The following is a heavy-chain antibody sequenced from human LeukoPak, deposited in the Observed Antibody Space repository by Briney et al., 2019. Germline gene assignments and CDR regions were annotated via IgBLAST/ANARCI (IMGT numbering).Heavy chain of an antibody. V-gene: IGHV3-48*03. CDR3: ARAWGGCSSTSCPIGY. D-gene: IGHD2-2*01. CDR2: ISSSGSTI. Sequence: GGSLRLSCAASGFTFSSYEMNWVRQAPGKGLEWVSYISSSGSTIYYADSVKGRFTISRDNAKNSLYLQMNSLRAEDTAVYYCARAWGGCSSTSCPIGYWGQGTLVTVSS. CDR1: GFTFSSYE. J-gene: IGHJ4*02.